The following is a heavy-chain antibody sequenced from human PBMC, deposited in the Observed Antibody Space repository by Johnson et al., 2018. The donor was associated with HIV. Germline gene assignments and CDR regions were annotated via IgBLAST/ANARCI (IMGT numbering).Heavy chain of an antibody. CDR1: GFTVRSNY. V-gene: IGHV3-53*01. Sequence: VQLVESGGGLTQPGGSLRLSCAASGFTVRSNYMSWVRQAPGKGLEWASVIYSGGSTYYADSVKARFTISRDNSKNTLYLQMNSLRAEDTAVYYCASRYGDYGLGAFDIWGQGTMVTVSS. D-gene: IGHD4-17*01. J-gene: IGHJ3*02. CDR3: ASRYGDYGLGAFDI. CDR2: IYSGGST.